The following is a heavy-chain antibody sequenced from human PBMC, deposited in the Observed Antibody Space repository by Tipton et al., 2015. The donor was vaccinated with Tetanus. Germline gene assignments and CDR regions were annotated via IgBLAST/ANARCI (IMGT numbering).Heavy chain of an antibody. CDR2: ISGSGGST. CDR3: AKEQSDADYYYYGMDV. V-gene: IGHV3-23*01. D-gene: IGHD4-11*01. Sequence: GSLRLSCAASGFTFSSYAMSWVRQAPGKGLEWVSAISGSGGSTYYADSVKDRFTISRDNSKNTLYLQMNSLRAEDTAVYYCAKEQSDADYYYYGMDVWGQGTTVTVSS. CDR1: GFTFSSYA. J-gene: IGHJ6*02.